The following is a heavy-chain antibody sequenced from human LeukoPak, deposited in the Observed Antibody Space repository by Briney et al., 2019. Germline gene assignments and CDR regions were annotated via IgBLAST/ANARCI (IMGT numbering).Heavy chain of an antibody. CDR1: GFTFSSYA. CDR2: ISGSGGST. D-gene: IGHD3-10*01. J-gene: IGHJ4*02. CDR3: ARDPSGMGTKPFDY. V-gene: IGHV3-23*01. Sequence: PGGSLRLSCAASGFTFSSYAMSWVRQAPGKGLEWVSTISGSGGSTYYADSVKGRFTISRDNSKNTLYLQMNSLRAEDTAVYYCARDPSGMGTKPFDYWGQGTLVTVSS.